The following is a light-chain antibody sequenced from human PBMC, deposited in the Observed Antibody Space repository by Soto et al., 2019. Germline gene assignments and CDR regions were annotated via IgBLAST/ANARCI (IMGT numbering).Light chain of an antibody. CDR2: GAS. CDR1: QSVSSN. J-gene: IGKJ1*01. V-gene: IGKV3D-15*01. Sequence: EIVLTQSPGTLSLSPGEIATLSFRASQSVSSNYLAWFQQKPGQAPRLLIYGASTRATGIPARFSGSGSGTEFTLTISSLQSEDFAVYYCHQYHLWPWTFGQGTKVDIK. CDR3: HQYHLWPWT.